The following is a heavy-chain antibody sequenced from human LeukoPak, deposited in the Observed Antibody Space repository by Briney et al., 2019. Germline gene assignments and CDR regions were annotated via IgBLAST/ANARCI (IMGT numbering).Heavy chain of an antibody. CDR2: ISGSGGST. Sequence: GGSLRLSCAASGFTFSSYAMSWVRQAPGKGLEWVSAISGSGGSTCYADSVKGRFTISRDNTKNTLYLQMNSLRAEDTAVYYCAKVHLDEWELPTTYYFDYWGQGTLVTVSS. V-gene: IGHV3-23*01. CDR3: AKVHLDEWELPTTYYFDY. J-gene: IGHJ4*02. D-gene: IGHD1-26*01. CDR1: GFTFSSYA.